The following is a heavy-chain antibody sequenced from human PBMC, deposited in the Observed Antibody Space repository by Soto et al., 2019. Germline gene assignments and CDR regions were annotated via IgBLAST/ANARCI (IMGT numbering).Heavy chain of an antibody. CDR3: ARAAYGSSTLFDY. Sequence: SETLSLTCAVSGCFFSSDYFWGWIRQPPGKGLEWIGSVYQSGSTYYNPSLKSRVSTSVDTSKNQFSLKLSSVTAADTAVYYCARAAYGSSTLFDYWGRGALVTV. CDR2: VYQSGST. CDR1: GCFFSSDYF. V-gene: IGHV4-38-2*01. J-gene: IGHJ4*02. D-gene: IGHD6-13*01.